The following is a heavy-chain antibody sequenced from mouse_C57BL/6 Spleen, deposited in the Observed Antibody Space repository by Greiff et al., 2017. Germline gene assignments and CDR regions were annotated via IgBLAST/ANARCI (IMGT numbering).Heavy chain of an antibody. V-gene: IGHV1-63*01. CDR2: IYPGGGYT. CDR1: GYTFTNYW. D-gene: IGHD1-1*01. J-gene: IGHJ2*01. CDR3: AREYGSSHYFDY. Sequence: LVESGAELVRPGTSVKMSCKASGYTFTNYWIGWAKQRPGHGLEWIGDIYPGGGYTNYNEKFKGKATLTADKSSSTAYMQFSSLTSEDSAIYYCAREYGSSHYFDYWGQGTTLTVSS.